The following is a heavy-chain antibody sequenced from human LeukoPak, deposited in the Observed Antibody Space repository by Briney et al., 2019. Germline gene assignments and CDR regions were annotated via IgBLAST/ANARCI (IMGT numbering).Heavy chain of an antibody. CDR2: ISGSGGST. V-gene: IGHV3-23*01. J-gene: IGHJ3*02. D-gene: IGHD6-19*01. Sequence: GGSLRLSCAASGFTFSSYAMSWVRQAPGKGLEWVSAISGSGGSTYYADSVKGRFTISRDNSKNTLYLQMNSLRAEDTAVYYCAKQEGSGWYFDAFDIWGQGTMVTVFS. CDR3: AKQEGSGWYFDAFDI. CDR1: GFTFSSYA.